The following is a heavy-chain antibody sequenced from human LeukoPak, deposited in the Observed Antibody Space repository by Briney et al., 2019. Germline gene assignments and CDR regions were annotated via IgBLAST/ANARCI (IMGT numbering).Heavy chain of an antibody. CDR3: ARDRPSPALYYFDY. CDR2: IIPILGIA. V-gene: IGHV1-69*04. Sequence: SVKVSCKASGYAFTNHDINWVRQASGQGLEWMGRIIPILGIANYAQKFQGRVTITADKSTSTAYMELSSLRSEDTAVYYCARDRPSPALYYFDYWGQGTLVTVSS. J-gene: IGHJ4*02. CDR1: GYAFTNHD.